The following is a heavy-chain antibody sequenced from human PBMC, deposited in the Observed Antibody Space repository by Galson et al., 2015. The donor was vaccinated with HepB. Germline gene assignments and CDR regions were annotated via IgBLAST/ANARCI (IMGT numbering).Heavy chain of an antibody. CDR3: AKGEGRMAATGWYFDL. V-gene: IGHV3-30*18. Sequence: SLRLSCAASGFTFSSYGMHWVRQAPGKGLEWVAVISYDGSNKYYADSVKGRFTISRDNSKNTLYLQMNSLRAEDTAVYYCAKGEGRMAATGWYFDLWGRGTLVTVSS. J-gene: IGHJ2*01. CDR2: ISYDGSNK. D-gene: IGHD1-26*01. CDR1: GFTFSSYG.